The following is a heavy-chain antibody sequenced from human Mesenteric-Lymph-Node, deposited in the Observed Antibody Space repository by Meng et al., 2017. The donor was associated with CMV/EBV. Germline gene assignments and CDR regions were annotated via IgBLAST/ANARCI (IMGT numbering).Heavy chain of an antibody. Sequence: LVESGGVFVQPGGSLRLSFAASGFNVRDKYMSWVRQAPGKGLEWVCIIYRGDNTYYIDSVKDRFTVSRDNSKNTMYLQMNSLRVEDTAVYYCTGDSVSNPNLDYWGQGTLVTVSS. CDR2: IYRGDNT. V-gene: IGHV3-66*01. CDR1: GFNVRDKY. CDR3: TGDSVSNPNLDY. D-gene: IGHD3-10*01. J-gene: IGHJ4*02.